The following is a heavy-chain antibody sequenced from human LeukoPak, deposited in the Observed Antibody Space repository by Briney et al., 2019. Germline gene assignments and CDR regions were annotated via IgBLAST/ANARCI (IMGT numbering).Heavy chain of an antibody. CDR1: GGSISSYY. V-gene: IGHV4-59*01. D-gene: IGHD3-22*01. CDR3: ARGPSYYDSSGKPFDY. J-gene: IGHJ4*02. Sequence: PSETLSLTCTVSGGSISSYYWSWIRQPPGKGLEWIGYIYYSGSTHYNPSLKSRVTISVDTSKNQFSLKLSSVTAADTAVYYCARGPSYYDSSGKPFDYWGQGTLVTVSS. CDR2: IYYSGST.